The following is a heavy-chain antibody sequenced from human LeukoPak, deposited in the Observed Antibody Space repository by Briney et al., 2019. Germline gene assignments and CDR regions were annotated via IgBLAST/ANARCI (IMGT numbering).Heavy chain of an antibody. CDR1: GFTFSSYG. Sequence: GGSLRLSCAASGFTFSSYGMHWVRQAPGKGLEWVAFIRYDGSNKYYADSVKGRFTISRDNSKNTLYLQMNSLRAEDTAVYYCAKGALPVVAAKTYYFDYWGQGTLVTVSS. J-gene: IGHJ4*02. CDR3: AKGALPVVAAKTYYFDY. V-gene: IGHV3-30*02. D-gene: IGHD2-15*01. CDR2: IRYDGSNK.